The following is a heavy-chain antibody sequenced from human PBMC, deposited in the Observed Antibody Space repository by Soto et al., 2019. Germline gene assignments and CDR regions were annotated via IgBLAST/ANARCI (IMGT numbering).Heavy chain of an antibody. CDR1: GCTFSSYA. CDR3: ARAIGSSWYFLDAFDI. CDR2: IIPIFGTA. J-gene: IGHJ3*02. V-gene: IGHV1-69*13. D-gene: IGHD6-13*01. Sequence: GASVKVSCKASGCTFSSYAISWVRQAPGQGLEWMGGIIPIFGTANYAQKFQGRVTITADESTSTAYMELSSLRSEDTAVYYCARAIGSSWYFLDAFDIWGQGTMVTVSS.